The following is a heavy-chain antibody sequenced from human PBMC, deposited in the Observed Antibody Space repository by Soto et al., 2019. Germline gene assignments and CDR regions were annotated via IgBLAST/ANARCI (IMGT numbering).Heavy chain of an antibody. V-gene: IGHV2-5*02. CDR3: ARGITMVRGVISPYFDY. J-gene: IGHJ4*02. Sequence: SGPTLVNPTQTLTLTCTFSGFSLRTSGVGVGWIRQPPGKALEWLALIYWDDDKRYSPSLKSRLTITKDTSKNQVVLTMTNMDPVDTATYYCARGITMVRGVISPYFDYWGQGTLVTVSS. D-gene: IGHD3-10*01. CDR1: GFSLRTSGVG. CDR2: IYWDDDK.